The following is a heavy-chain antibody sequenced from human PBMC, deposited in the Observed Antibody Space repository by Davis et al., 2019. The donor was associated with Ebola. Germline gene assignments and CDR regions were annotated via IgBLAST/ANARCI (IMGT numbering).Heavy chain of an antibody. CDR3: ARWTHNWFDP. D-gene: IGHD3/OR15-3a*01. Sequence: SETLSLTCTVSGGSISSYYWSWIRQPPGKGLEWIGYIYYSGSTNYNPSLKSRVTISVDTSKNQFSLSLRSVTAADTAVYYCARWTHNWFDPWGQGTLVTVSS. CDR1: GGSISSYY. J-gene: IGHJ5*02. CDR2: IYYSGST. V-gene: IGHV4-59*08.